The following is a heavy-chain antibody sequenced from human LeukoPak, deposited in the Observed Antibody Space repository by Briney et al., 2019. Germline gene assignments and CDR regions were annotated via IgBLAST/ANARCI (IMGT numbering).Heavy chain of an antibody. CDR2: INHNGNVN. J-gene: IGHJ6*02. V-gene: IGHV3-7*03. D-gene: IGHD3-16*01. CDR1: GFTFSSYW. CDR3: ARGGGLDV. Sequence: GGSLRLSCAASGFTFSSYWMNWARQAPGKGLEWVASINHNGNVNYYVDSVKGRFTISRDNAMNSLYLQMSNLRAEDTAVYFCARGGGLDVWGQGATVTVSS.